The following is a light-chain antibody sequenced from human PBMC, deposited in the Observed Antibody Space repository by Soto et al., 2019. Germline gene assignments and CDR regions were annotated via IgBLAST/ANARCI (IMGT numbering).Light chain of an antibody. CDR2: WAS. CDR1: QSVLENSTIKSS. J-gene: IGKJ2*01. CDR3: HQYYTTPQT. Sequence: VLTQSPSSLAVSLGGRAPATASSSQSVLENSTIKSSLAWYQKKPGHPPKLLVHWASVREAGVPDRFSGGGSGTDFTLTISSLQAEDVAVYYCHQYYTTPQTFGQGTQLEIK. V-gene: IGKV4-1*01.